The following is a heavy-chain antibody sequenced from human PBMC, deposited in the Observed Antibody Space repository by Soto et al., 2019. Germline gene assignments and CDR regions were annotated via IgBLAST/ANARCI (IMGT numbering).Heavy chain of an antibody. CDR2: ISLTNTI. CDR3: TRDPHALDY. V-gene: IGHV3-48*01. CDR1: GFTFHKYS. J-gene: IGHJ4*02. Sequence: EVQLVESGGGLVQPGGSLRLSCAASGFTFHKYSMNWVRQAPGKGLEWVSYISLTNTIPYADFVEGRFTISRDNAKNSLYLQMSSLRAEDTAVYFCTRDPHALDYWGQGTRVTVSS.